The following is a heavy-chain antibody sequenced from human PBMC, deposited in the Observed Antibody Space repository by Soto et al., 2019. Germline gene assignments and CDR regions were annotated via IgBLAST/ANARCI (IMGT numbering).Heavy chain of an antibody. J-gene: IGHJ4*02. CDR1: GVSLTTTSW. Sequence: QVQLQESGPGLVRPSETLSLTCTVSGVSLTTTSWWTWVRQPPGKGLEWIGEIHHSGSPNYSPSLKNRVIISIDKSKSQFSLRLTSVTAADTAIYYCARVTFGGGIIPFDLWGQGTLVTVSS. CDR2: IHHSGSP. CDR3: ARVTFGGGIIPFDL. D-gene: IGHD3-16*01. V-gene: IGHV4-4*02.